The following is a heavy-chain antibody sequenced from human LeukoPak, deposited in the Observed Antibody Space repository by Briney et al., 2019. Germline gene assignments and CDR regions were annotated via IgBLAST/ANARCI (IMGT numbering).Heavy chain of an antibody. CDR3: ARGRGATKKY. CDR1: GFTFSRYA. Sequence: GGSLRLSCAASGFTFSRYALHWVRQAPGKGLGWVAVISFDATRTYYADAVKGRFSISRDNSNSTLFLQMNSLRESDTAVYHCARGRGATKKYWGQGTLVTVSS. J-gene: IGHJ4*02. D-gene: IGHD1-26*01. CDR2: ISFDATRT. V-gene: IGHV3-30*04.